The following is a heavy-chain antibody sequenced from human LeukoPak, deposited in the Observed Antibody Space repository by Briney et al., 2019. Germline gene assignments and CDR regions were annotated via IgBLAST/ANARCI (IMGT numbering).Heavy chain of an antibody. J-gene: IGHJ5*02. CDR1: GFTFDDYA. Sequence: GRSLRLSCAASGFTFDDYAMPWVRQAPGKGLEWVSVISDSGGSTYYADSVKGRFTISRDNSKNTLYLQMNSLRVEDTAVYYCAKDRRCSGGSCGPFDPWGQGTLVTVSS. CDR3: AKDRRCSGGSCGPFDP. D-gene: IGHD2-15*01. V-gene: IGHV3-23*01. CDR2: ISDSGGST.